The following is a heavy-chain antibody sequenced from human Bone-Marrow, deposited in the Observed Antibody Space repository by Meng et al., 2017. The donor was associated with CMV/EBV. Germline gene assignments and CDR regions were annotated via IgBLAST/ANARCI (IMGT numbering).Heavy chain of an antibody. J-gene: IGHJ5*02. V-gene: IGHV4-34*01. CDR2: TNHGEST. Sequence: LTFTVYGVYCMRQDSRWVRQPPGKRLEWIGKTNHGESTNYNPSLKSRVTISVDTSKNQFSLKLSSVTAADTAVYYCARGVRDGYNPWGQGTLVTVSS. CDR3: ARGVRDGYNP. D-gene: IGHD5-24*01. CDR1: GVYCMRQD.